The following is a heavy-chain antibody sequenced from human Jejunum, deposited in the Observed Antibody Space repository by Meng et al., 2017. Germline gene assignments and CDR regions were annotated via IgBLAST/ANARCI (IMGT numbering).Heavy chain of an antibody. Sequence: SETLSLTCAVSGGSISSDNWWSWVRQPPGKGLEWIGEIYHSGKTNYNPSLKSRVTMSVDKSTNQFSLELRSVTAADTAMYYCARDLLGPTIAASGWFDPWGQGTLVTVSS. D-gene: IGHD6-13*01. V-gene: IGHV4-4*02. J-gene: IGHJ5*02. CDR2: IYHSGKT. CDR3: ARDLLGPTIAASGWFDP. CDR1: GGSISSDNW.